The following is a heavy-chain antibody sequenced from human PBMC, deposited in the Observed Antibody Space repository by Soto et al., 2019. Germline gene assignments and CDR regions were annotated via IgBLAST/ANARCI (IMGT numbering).Heavy chain of an antibody. J-gene: IGHJ4*02. CDR2: SYYSGST. CDR3: ASLPRGGSRGY. V-gene: IGHV4-39*01. CDR1: GCSISSSSYY. D-gene: IGHD3-16*01. Sequence: SETLSLTCTVSGCSISSSSYYWGWIRQPPGKGLEWIGRSYYSGSTYYNPSLKRRVTISVDTSKNQYSQKLSSVTAADTAVYYCASLPRGGSRGYWGQGTLVTVSS.